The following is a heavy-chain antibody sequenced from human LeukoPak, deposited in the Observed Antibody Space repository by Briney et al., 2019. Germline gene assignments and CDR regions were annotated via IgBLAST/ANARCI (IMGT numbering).Heavy chain of an antibody. V-gene: IGHV3-9*01. CDR1: GFTFDDYA. J-gene: IGHJ6*03. D-gene: IGHD3-10*01. CDR2: ISWNSGSI. Sequence: PGRSLRLSCAASGFTFDDYAMHWVRQAPGKGLEWVSGISWNSGSIGYADSVKGRFTISRDNAKNSLYLQMNSLRAEDTAVYYCAKVEGRGNYYYYYMDVWGKGTTVTISS. CDR3: AKVEGRGNYYYYYMDV.